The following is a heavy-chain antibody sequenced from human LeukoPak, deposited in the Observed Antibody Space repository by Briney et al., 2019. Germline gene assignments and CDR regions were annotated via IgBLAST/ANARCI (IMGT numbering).Heavy chain of an antibody. D-gene: IGHD6-6*01. CDR2: ISWNSGSI. Sequence: PGRCLRLSCAASGFTFDDYAMHWVRQAPGKGLEWASGISWNSGSIGYADSVKGRFTISRDNAKNSLYLQMNSLRAEDTALYYCAKGIAARGGDAFDIWGQGTMVTVSS. CDR1: GFTFDDYA. V-gene: IGHV3-9*01. CDR3: AKGIAARGGDAFDI. J-gene: IGHJ3*02.